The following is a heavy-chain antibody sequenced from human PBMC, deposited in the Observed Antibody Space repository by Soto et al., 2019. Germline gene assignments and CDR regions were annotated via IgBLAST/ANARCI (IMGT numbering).Heavy chain of an antibody. J-gene: IGHJ5*01. CDR3: TTHYDDSRAYFLGWLDS. Sequence: XDSLKVSCKCSGYSFTSYWGSLVLQMPGKGLEWMGRIDPGESDTNYSPAFEGHVTISADKSISTAYLQWSSLTASDTAMYYCTTHYDDSRAYFLGWLDSGGQGTMVTVSS. V-gene: IGHV5-10-1*01. D-gene: IGHD3-22*01. CDR1: GYSFTSYW. CDR2: IDPGESDT.